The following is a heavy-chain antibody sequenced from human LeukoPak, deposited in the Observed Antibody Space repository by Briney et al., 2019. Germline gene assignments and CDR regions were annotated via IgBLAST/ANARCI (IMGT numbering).Heavy chain of an antibody. Sequence: PGGSLRLSCVVSGFTVSSNYMSWFRQAPGKGLEWVGFIRSKAYGGTTEYAASVKGRFTISRDDSKSIAYLQMNSLKTEDTAVYYCTRDGVSCSSTSCSDYWGQGTLVTVSS. CDR3: TRDGVSCSSTSCSDY. D-gene: IGHD2-2*01. CDR2: IRSKAYGGTT. CDR1: GFTVSSNY. V-gene: IGHV3-49*03. J-gene: IGHJ4*02.